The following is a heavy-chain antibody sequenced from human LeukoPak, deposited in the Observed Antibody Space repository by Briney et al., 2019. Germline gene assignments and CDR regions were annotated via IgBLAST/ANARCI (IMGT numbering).Heavy chain of an antibody. Sequence: PGGSLRLSCAASGFQFSAHSMHWVRQTPGKGLEWVAVIRHDMSSQFYQDSVVGRFTISRDNSRNTLYLQMNSLRIEDTGVYYCVKHPYNWNVFENWGLGTLVTVSS. CDR2: IRHDMSSQ. V-gene: IGHV3-30*02. D-gene: IGHD1-20*01. CDR1: GFQFSAHS. J-gene: IGHJ4*02. CDR3: VKHPYNWNVFEN.